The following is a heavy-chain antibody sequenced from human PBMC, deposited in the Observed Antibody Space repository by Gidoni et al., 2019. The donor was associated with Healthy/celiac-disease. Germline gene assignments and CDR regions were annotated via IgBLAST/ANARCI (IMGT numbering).Heavy chain of an antibody. Sequence: QVQLVQSGAAVKKPGASVTVSCKASGYTFTSYGISWVRQAPGQGLEWMGWISAYNGNTNYAQKLQGRVTMTTDTSTSTAYMELRSLRSDDTAVYYCASTLYSSGWQTRDYWGQGTLVTVSS. CDR2: ISAYNGNT. CDR3: ASTLYSSGWQTRDY. CDR1: GYTFTSYG. V-gene: IGHV1-18*01. D-gene: IGHD6-19*01. J-gene: IGHJ4*02.